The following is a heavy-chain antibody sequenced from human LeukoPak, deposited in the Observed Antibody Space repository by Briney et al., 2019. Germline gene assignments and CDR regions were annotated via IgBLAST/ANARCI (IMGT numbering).Heavy chain of an antibody. Sequence: SETLSLTCTVSGGSISSSSYYWGWIRQPPGKGLEWIGRIYYSGTTYYNPSLKSRVTISVDTSKNQFSLKLSSVTAADTAVYYCARDSSDYWGQGTLVTVSS. J-gene: IGHJ4*02. CDR2: IYYSGTT. V-gene: IGHV4-39*02. CDR1: GGSISSSSYY. D-gene: IGHD6-6*01. CDR3: ARDSSDY.